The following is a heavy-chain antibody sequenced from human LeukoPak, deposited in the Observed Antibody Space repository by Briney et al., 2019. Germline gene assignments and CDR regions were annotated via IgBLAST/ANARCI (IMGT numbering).Heavy chain of an antibody. D-gene: IGHD2-2*02. J-gene: IGHJ6*03. CDR1: GFTFSSYW. CDR3: ARSGLYGGDYYYYYMDV. Sequence: GGSLRLSCAASGFTFSSYWMHWVRQAPGKGLVWVSRINSDGSSTSYADSVKGRFTISRDNAKNTLYLQMNSLRAEDTAVYYCARSGLYGGDYYYYYMDVWAKGTTVTVSS. CDR2: INSDGSST. V-gene: IGHV3-74*01.